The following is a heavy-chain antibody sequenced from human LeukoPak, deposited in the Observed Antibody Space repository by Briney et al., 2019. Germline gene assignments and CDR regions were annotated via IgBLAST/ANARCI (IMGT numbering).Heavy chain of an antibody. CDR1: GYTLTELS. D-gene: IGHD5-12*01. Sequence: ASVKVSCKVSGYTLTELSMHWVRQAPGKGLEWVGGFDPEDGETIYAQKFQGRVTMTEDTSTDTAYMELSSLRSEDTAVYYCATLLSGVRLRDYWGQGTLVTVSS. J-gene: IGHJ4*02. V-gene: IGHV1-24*01. CDR2: FDPEDGET. CDR3: ATLLSGVRLRDY.